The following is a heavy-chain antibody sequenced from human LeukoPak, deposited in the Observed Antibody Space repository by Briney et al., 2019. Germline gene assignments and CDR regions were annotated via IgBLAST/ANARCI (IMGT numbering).Heavy chain of an antibody. CDR1: GGSFSNYY. V-gene: IGHV4-34*01. CDR3: APIFGDYSDFDY. CDR2: ITHSGST. Sequence: SETLSLTCAVYGGSFSNYYWSWVRQPPGKGLEWIGEITHSGSTNYNPSLKSRVSISVDTSKNQFSLRLTSVTAADTAVHYCAPIFGDYSDFDYWGQGTLVTVSS. D-gene: IGHD4-17*01. J-gene: IGHJ4*01.